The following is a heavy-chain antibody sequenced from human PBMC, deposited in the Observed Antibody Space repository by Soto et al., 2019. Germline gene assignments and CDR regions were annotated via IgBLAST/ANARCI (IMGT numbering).Heavy chain of an antibody. V-gene: IGHV4-39*01. D-gene: IGHD6-19*01. CDR1: GGSISSSSYY. Sequence: QLQLQESGPGLVKPSETLSLTCTVSGGSISSSSYYWGWIREPPGKGLEWIGCIYYSGSTYYNPSIKSRVTISVDTSKNQVSLKLSSVTAADTAVYYCARHWEVAGKGFDPWGQGTLVTVSS. J-gene: IGHJ5*02. CDR2: IYYSGST. CDR3: ARHWEVAGKGFDP.